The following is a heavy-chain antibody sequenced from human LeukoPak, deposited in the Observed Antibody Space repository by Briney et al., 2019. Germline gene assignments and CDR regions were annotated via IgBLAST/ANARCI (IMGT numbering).Heavy chain of an antibody. Sequence: GGSLRLSCVASGLTYRNAWMTWVRQAPGKGLEWVGRIKSNPDGGTTDFAASVKGRFFISRDDSKSTLSLQMNSLKIKDTAVYYCTTGGPHISGHPLDYWGQGTPVTVSS. CDR3: TTGGPHISGHPLDY. J-gene: IGHJ4*02. D-gene: IGHD2-15*01. V-gene: IGHV3-15*05. CDR2: IKSNPDGGTT. CDR1: GLTYRNAW.